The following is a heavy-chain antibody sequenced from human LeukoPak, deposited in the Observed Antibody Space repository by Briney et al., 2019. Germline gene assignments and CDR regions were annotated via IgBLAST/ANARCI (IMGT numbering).Heavy chain of an antibody. D-gene: IGHD1-26*01. V-gene: IGHV4-34*01. Sequence: KPSETLSLTCAVYGGSFSGYYWSWIRQPPGKGLEWIGEINHNGSTNYNPSLKSRVTISVDTSKNQFSLKLSSVTAADTAVYYCARAISGSYNSPFDYWGQGTLVTVSS. CDR3: ARAISGSYNSPFDY. J-gene: IGHJ4*02. CDR1: GGSFSGYY. CDR2: INHNGST.